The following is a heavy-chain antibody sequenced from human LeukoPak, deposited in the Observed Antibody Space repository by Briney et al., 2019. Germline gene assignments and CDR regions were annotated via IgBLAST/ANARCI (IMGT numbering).Heavy chain of an antibody. CDR2: INPNGGGT. V-gene: IGHV1-2*02. CDR1: GYTFTGSY. CDR3: AREGSVALAAASRPYFDY. D-gene: IGHD2-2*01. J-gene: IGHJ4*02. Sequence: GASVKVSCKASGYTFTGSYIHWVRQAPGQGLEWMGWINPNGGGTNYAQKFQGRVTMTRDTSISIAYMELYRLRSDDTAVYYCAREGSVALAAASRPYFDYWGQGTLVTVSS.